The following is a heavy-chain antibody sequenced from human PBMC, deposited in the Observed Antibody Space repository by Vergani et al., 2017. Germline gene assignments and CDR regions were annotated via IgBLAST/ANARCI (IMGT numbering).Heavy chain of an antibody. J-gene: IGHJ3*02. CDR1: GFSFRTFS. V-gene: IGHV3-74*03. D-gene: IGHD5-12*01. Sequence: DVDLVESGGGFVQPGGSRRLSCAASGFSFRTFSMFWVRQPPGKGLAWVSKISPDGRTTEYADSVRGRFTISRDNANSMLFLQMNSLRAEDTAVYYCTRAIYSGYGGDGFDIWGQGTMVTVSS. CDR2: ISPDGRTT. CDR3: TRAIYSGYGGDGFDI.